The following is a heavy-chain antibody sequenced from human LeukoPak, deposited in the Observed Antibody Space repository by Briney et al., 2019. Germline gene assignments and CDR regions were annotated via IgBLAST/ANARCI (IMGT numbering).Heavy chain of an antibody. Sequence: GASLRLSCAASGFTVSSNYMSWVRQAPGKGLEWVSVIYSGGSTYYADSVKGRFTISRDNSKNTLYLQMNSLRAEDTAVYYCARGSDYGDPHTWGQGTLVTVSS. D-gene: IGHD4-17*01. J-gene: IGHJ5*02. CDR3: ARGSDYGDPHT. CDR1: GFTVSSNY. V-gene: IGHV3-53*01. CDR2: IYSGGST.